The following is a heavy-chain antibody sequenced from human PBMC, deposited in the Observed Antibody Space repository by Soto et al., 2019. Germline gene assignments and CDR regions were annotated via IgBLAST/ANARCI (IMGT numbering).Heavy chain of an antibody. J-gene: IGHJ3*02. CDR1: GYTFTGYY. CDR3: ARSDQYYYDSSGYFPFGAFEI. D-gene: IGHD3-22*01. V-gene: IGHV1-2*04. CDR2: INPNSGGT. Sequence: ASVKVSCKASGYTFTGYYMHWVRQAPGQGLEWMGWINPNSGGTNYAQKFQGWVTMTRDTSISTAYMELSRLRSDDTAVYYCARSDQYYYDSSGYFPFGAFEIWGQGTMVTVSS.